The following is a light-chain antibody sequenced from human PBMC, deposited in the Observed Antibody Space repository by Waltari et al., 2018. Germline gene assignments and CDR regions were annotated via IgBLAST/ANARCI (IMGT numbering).Light chain of an antibody. Sequence: ERVMTQSPATLSVSRGESATLSCRASQSVRSNLAWYPQKPGQAPRLLIYGASTRATGIPSRFTGSGSGTEFTLTISSLQSGDFAVYYCQQYNNWPPWTFGQGTKVEMK. J-gene: IGKJ1*01. CDR2: GAS. CDR1: QSVRSN. V-gene: IGKV3-15*01. CDR3: QQYNNWPPWT.